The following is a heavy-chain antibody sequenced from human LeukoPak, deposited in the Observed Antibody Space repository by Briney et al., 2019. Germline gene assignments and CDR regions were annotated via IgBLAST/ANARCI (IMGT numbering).Heavy chain of an antibody. CDR2: IKSKTDGGTT. V-gene: IGHV3-15*01. CDR3: TTEEVGPYDFWSGYYLYYGMDV. CDR1: GFTFSNAW. Sequence: GGSLRLSCATSGFTFSNAWMSWVRQAPGKGLEWVGRIKSKTDGGTTDYAAPVKGRFTISRDDSKNTLYLQMNSLKTEDTAVYYCTTEEVGPYDFWSGYYLYYGMDVWGQGTTVTVSS. J-gene: IGHJ6*02. D-gene: IGHD3-3*01.